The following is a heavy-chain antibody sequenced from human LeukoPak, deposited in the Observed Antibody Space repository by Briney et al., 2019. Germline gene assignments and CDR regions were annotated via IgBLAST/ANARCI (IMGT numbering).Heavy chain of an antibody. CDR2: ISGSSGST. J-gene: IGHJ5*02. CDR3: AKDYSSSLTNWFDP. CDR1: GFXXSSSX. Sequence: GSXXLXXAVSGFXXSSSXXSXVRQAPGKGLEWVXGISGSSGSTNYADSVKGRFTISRDNSKNTLYLQMNSLRAEDTAVYYCAKDYSSSLTNWFDPWGQGTLVTVSS. V-gene: IGHV3-23*01. D-gene: IGHD6-6*01.